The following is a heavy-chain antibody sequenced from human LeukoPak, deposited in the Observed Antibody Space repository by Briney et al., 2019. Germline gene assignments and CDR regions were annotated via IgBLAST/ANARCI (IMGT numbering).Heavy chain of an antibody. CDR2: IYYSGST. CDR1: GGSVSSGSYY. V-gene: IGHV4-61*01. D-gene: IGHD6-13*01. CDR3: ARVKSSSWYWAFDI. J-gene: IGHJ3*02. Sequence: PSETLSLTCTVSGGSVSSGSYYWSWIRQPPGKGLEWIGYIYYSGSTNYNPSLKSRVTISVDTSKNQFSLKLSSVTAADTAVYYCARVKSSSWYWAFDIWGQGTMVTVSS.